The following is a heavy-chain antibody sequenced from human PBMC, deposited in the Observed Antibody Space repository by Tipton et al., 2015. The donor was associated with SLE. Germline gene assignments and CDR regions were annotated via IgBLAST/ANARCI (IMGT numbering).Heavy chain of an antibody. CDR3: ARIGDAYDPADF. D-gene: IGHD5-12*01. Sequence: SLRLSCAASGFNFYKYAMNWVRQAPGKGLEWISSITTYGRYIYYADSVRGRFTISRDNAQNSVSLQMNSLRAEDTALYYCARIGDAYDPADFWGQGTLVTVSS. CDR2: ITTYGRYI. CDR1: GFNFYKYA. V-gene: IGHV3-21*01. J-gene: IGHJ4*02.